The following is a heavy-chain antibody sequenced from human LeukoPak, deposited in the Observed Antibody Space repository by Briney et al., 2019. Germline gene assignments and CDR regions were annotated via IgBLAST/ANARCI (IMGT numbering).Heavy chain of an antibody. CDR1: GGSISSSSYY. J-gene: IGHJ5*02. CDR3: ARSQGMLDWFDP. D-gene: IGHD2-8*01. CDR2: IYSSGST. V-gene: IGHV4-39*07. Sequence: NSSETLSLTCTVSGGSISSSSYYWGWIRQPPGKGLEWIGRIYSSGSTNYNPSLKSRVTMSVDTSKNQLSLKLSSVTAADTAVYYCARSQGMLDWFDPWGQGTLVTVSS.